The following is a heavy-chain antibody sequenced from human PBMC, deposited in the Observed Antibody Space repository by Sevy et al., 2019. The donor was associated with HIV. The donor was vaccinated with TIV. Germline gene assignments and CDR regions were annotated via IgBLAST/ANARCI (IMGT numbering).Heavy chain of an antibody. D-gene: IGHD4-17*01. V-gene: IGHV3-48*03. J-gene: IGHJ4*02. CDR2: ISNSGTTI. CDR1: GFTFSSYE. Sequence: GGSLRLSCAASGFTFSSYEMNWVRQAQGKGLEWVSYISNSGTTISSSDSVGGRFTISRDNARNSLYLQMNSLRGEDTAVYYCARDLPPSATTVAHFDHWGQGTLVTVSS. CDR3: ARDLPPSATTVAHFDH.